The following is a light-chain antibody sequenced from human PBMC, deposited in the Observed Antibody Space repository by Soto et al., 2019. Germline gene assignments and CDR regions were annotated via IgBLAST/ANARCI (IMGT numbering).Light chain of an antibody. CDR3: LLYSGGALGV. J-gene: IGLJ2*01. CDR2: STS. Sequence: QAVVTQEPSLTVSPGGTVTLTCASSTGAVTSGHFPNWVQQKPGQVPKSLIYSTSDKHSWTPARFSGSLLGCKAALTLSSVQPEAADEYYCLLYSGGALGVFGGGTKLTVL. V-gene: IGLV7-43*01. CDR1: TGAVTSGHF.